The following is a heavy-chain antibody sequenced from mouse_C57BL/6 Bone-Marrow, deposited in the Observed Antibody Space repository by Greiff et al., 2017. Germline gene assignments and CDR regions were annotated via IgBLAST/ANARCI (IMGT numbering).Heavy chain of an antibody. CDR3: ARSDGYPYYYAMDD. Sequence: VQLQQSGPELVKPGASVKISCKASGYSFTSYYIHWVKQRPGQGLAWIGWIYPGSGNTKYNEKFKGKATLTADTSSSTSYMQLSSLTSEDSAVYYCARSDGYPYYYAMDDWGQGTSVTVSS. CDR2: IYPGSGNT. V-gene: IGHV1-66*01. D-gene: IGHD2-3*01. J-gene: IGHJ4*01. CDR1: GYSFTSYY.